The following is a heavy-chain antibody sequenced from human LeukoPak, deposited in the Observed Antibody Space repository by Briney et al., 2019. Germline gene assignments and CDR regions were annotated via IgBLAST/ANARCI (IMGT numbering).Heavy chain of an antibody. CDR2: IYHSGST. D-gene: IGHD3-16*02. CDR1: GGSISSGGYS. J-gene: IGHJ4*02. Sequence: SETLSLTCAVSGGSISSGGYSWSWIRQPPGKGLEWIGYIYHSGSTYYNPSLKSRVTISVDRSKNQFSLKLSSVTAADTAVYYCARGDPTYYDYVWGSYRRSQAFDYWGQGTLVTVSS. V-gene: IGHV4-30-2*01. CDR3: ARGDPTYYDYVWGSYRRSQAFDY.